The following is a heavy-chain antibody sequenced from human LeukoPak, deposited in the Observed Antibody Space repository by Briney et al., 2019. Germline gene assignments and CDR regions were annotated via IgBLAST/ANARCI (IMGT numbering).Heavy chain of an antibody. Sequence: SETLSLXCAVYGGSFSGYYWSWIRQPPGKGLEWIGEINHSGSTNYNPSLKSRVTISVDTSKNQFSLKLSSVTAADTAVYYCARAPRDFSVYYYYHYMDVWGKGTTVTASS. CDR2: INHSGST. CDR3: ARAPRDFSVYYYYHYMDV. J-gene: IGHJ6*03. D-gene: IGHD5-24*01. V-gene: IGHV4-34*01. CDR1: GGSFSGYY.